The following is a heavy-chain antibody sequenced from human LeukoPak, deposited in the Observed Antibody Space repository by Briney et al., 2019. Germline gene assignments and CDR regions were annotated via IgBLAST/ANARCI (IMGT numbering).Heavy chain of an antibody. D-gene: IGHD6-19*01. Sequence: PSETLSLTCTVSGGSISSYYWSWIRQPPGKGLEWIGYIYYSGSTNYNPSLKSRVTISVDTSKNQFSLKLSSVTAADTAVYYCAGLRVAVAGTYYMDVWGKGTTVTVSS. CDR2: IYYSGST. J-gene: IGHJ6*03. V-gene: IGHV4-59*08. CDR1: GGSISSYY. CDR3: AGLRVAVAGTYYMDV.